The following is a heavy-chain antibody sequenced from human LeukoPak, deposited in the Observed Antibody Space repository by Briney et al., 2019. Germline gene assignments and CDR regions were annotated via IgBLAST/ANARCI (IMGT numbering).Heavy chain of an antibody. Sequence: SETLSLTYTVSGGSVSSGSDYWGWIRQPPGKGLEWIGNIYYTGSTNYNPSLKSRVTISVDTSKNQFSLKLSSVTAADTAVYYCARGPPDGDYFDYWGQGTLVTVSS. CDR3: ARGPPDGDYFDY. CDR2: IYYTGST. CDR1: GGSVSSGSDY. V-gene: IGHV4-61*01. J-gene: IGHJ4*02. D-gene: IGHD4-17*01.